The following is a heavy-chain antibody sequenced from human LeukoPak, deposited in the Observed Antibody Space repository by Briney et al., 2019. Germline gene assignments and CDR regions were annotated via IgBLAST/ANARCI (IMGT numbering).Heavy chain of an antibody. V-gene: IGHV3-74*01. D-gene: IGHD2/OR15-2a*01. CDR1: GNYW. CDR2: INSDGSWT. CDR3: VSFYEAY. Sequence: GGSLRLSCAASGNYWMHWVRQAPGKGLVWVPHINSDGSWTSYADSVKGRFTISKGNAKNTVYLQMNNLRAEDTAVYYCVSFYEAYWGRGTLVTVSS. J-gene: IGHJ4*02.